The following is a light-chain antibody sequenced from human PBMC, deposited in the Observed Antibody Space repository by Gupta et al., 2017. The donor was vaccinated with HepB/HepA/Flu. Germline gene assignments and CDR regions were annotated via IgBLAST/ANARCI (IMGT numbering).Light chain of an antibody. V-gene: IGKV1-5*03. CDR1: QSISSW. J-gene: IGKJ1*01. CDR3: QQYKSYPVT. Sequence: DIQMTQSPSTLSASVGDRVTITCRASQSISSWLAWYQQKPGKAPKLLMYKASTLESGVPSRFSGSGSGTEFTLTISSLKPDDFATYYCQQYKSYPVTFGQGTKVEIK. CDR2: KAS.